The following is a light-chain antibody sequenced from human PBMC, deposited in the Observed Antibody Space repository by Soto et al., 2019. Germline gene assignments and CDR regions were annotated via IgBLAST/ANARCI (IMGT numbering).Light chain of an antibody. Sequence: EIVMTQSTATLSVSPGERATLSCRASQSVSINLAWYQQKLGQPPRLLIYGASTRATGIPARFSGSGSGTEFTLTIYSLQSEDFAVYYCQQYSNWPTFGPGTKVDIK. CDR3: QQYSNWPT. CDR2: GAS. J-gene: IGKJ3*01. V-gene: IGKV3-15*01. CDR1: QSVSIN.